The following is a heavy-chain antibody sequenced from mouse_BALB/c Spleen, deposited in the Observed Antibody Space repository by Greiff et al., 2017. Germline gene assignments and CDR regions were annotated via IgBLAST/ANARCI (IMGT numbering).Heavy chain of an antibody. CDR1: GFSLTNSG. D-gene: IGHD2-14*01. CDR2: IWGDGST. Sequence: QVQLKESGPGLVAPSQSLSITCTVSGFSLTNSGVHWVRQSPGKGLEWLGVIWGDGSTNYNSAFKSRLSISKDNSKSQVFLKMNSLQTDDTARYYCAKPVRRGYYYAMDYWGQGTSVTVSS. J-gene: IGHJ4*01. CDR3: AKPVRRGYYYAMDY. V-gene: IGHV2-6-6*01.